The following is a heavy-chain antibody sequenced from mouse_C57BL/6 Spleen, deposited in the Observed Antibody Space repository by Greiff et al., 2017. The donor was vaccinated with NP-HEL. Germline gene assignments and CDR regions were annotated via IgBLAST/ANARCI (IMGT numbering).Heavy chain of an antibody. J-gene: IGHJ3*01. V-gene: IGHV5-17*01. Sequence: EVKVVESGGGLVKPGGSLKLSCAASGFTFSDYGMHWVRQAPEKGLEWVAYISSGSSTIYYADTVKGRFTISRDNAKNTLFLQMTSLRSEDTAMYYCARWGAYWGQGTLVTVSA. CDR2: ISSGSSTI. CDR1: GFTFSDYG. CDR3: ARWGAY.